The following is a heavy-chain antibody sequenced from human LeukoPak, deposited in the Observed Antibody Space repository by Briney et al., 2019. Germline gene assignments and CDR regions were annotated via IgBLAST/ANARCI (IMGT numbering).Heavy chain of an antibody. CDR2: INPNSGGT. D-gene: IGHD2-2*01. J-gene: IGHJ6*03. CDR1: GYTFTGYY. Sequence: GASVQVSCKASGYTFTGYYMHWVRQAPGQGLEWMGWINPNSGGTNYAQKFQGRVTMTRDTSISTAYMELSRLRSDDTAVYYCARGLGYCSSTSCSGGYYYYMDVWGKGTTVTVSS. V-gene: IGHV1-2*02. CDR3: ARGLGYCSSTSCSGGYYYYMDV.